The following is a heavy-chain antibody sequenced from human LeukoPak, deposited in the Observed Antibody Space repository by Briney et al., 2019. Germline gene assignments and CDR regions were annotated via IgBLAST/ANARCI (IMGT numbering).Heavy chain of an antibody. V-gene: IGHV3-53*01. CDR1: GFSVSNNY. Sequence: GGSLRLSCAASGFSVSNNYMTWVRQAPGKGLEWVSVIYSGGDAYYADSVKSRFTISRDNSKNTLHLEMNNLRVEDTAVYYCARSFSSGWSDYWGQGTLVAVAS. J-gene: IGHJ4*02. D-gene: IGHD6-19*01. CDR3: ARSFSSGWSDY. CDR2: IYSGGDA.